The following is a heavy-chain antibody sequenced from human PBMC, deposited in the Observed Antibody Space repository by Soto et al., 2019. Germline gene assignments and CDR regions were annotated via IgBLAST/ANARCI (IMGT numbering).Heavy chain of an antibody. J-gene: IGHJ5*02. Sequence: SETLSLTCTVSSGSISSYYWSWIRQPPGKGLEWIGYIYYSGSTNYNPSLKSRVTISVDTSKNQFSLKLSSVTAADTAVYYCARHMRGLGYCSSTSCLDWFDPWGQGTLVTVSS. D-gene: IGHD2-2*01. CDR2: IYYSGST. V-gene: IGHV4-59*08. CDR1: SGSISSYY. CDR3: ARHMRGLGYCSSTSCLDWFDP.